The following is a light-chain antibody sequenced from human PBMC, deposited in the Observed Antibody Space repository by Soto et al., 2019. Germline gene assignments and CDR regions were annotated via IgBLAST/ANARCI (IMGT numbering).Light chain of an antibody. Sequence: LVLTHSPDSLSVSRGERATINCKSSQSVLYSSNNKNYLAWYQQKPGQPPKLLIYWASTRESGVPDRFSGSGSGTDFTLTISSLQAEDVAVYYCQQYYSTPLTFGGGTKVDIK. CDR2: WAS. J-gene: IGKJ4*01. CDR1: QSVLYSSNNKNY. CDR3: QQYYSTPLT. V-gene: IGKV4-1*01.